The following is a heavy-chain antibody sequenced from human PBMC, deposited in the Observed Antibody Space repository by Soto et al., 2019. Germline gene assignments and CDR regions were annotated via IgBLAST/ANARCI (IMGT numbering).Heavy chain of an antibody. V-gene: IGHV3-33*01. D-gene: IGHD1-1*01. CDR2: IVNDGSAK. CDR3: ARDDAFGNENGFDI. CDR1: GFPFSTYG. Sequence: QVQLVESGGGVVQPGRSLRLSCAASGFPFSTYGFHWVRQAPGKGLEWVAVIVNDGSAKYHADSVEGRFTISRDNSKDTLYMQMNSLRAEDTAVYYCARDDAFGNENGFDIWGRGTMVTVSS. J-gene: IGHJ3*02.